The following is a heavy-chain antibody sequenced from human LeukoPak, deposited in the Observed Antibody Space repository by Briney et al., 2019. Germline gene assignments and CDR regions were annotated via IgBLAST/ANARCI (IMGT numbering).Heavy chain of an antibody. CDR2: IHTSGIT. J-gene: IGHJ4*02. CDR3: ARDPGSNYVYFDY. D-gene: IGHD1-26*01. V-gene: IGHV4-4*07. CDR1: GGSISSHY. Sequence: SETLSLTCTVSGGSISSHYWSWIRQPAGKGLEYIGRIHTSGITNYNPSLKSRVTMSGDTSKNQFSLKLSSVTAADTAVYYCARDPGSNYVYFDYWGQGSLVTVFS.